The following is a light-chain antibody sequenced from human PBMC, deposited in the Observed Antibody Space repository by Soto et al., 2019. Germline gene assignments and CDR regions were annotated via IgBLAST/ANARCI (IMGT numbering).Light chain of an antibody. J-gene: IGKJ2*01. V-gene: IGKV1-5*01. CDR1: QSISSW. CDR2: DAS. Sequence: DIQMTQSPSTLSASVGDRVTITCRASQSISSWLAWYQQKPGKAPKLLIYDASSLESGVPSRFSGSGFGTEFTLTISSLQPDDFATYYCQQYNSYPFSYTFGQGTKLEIK. CDR3: QQYNSYPFSYT.